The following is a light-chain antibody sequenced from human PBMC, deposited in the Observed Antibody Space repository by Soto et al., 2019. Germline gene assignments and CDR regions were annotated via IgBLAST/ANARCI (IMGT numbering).Light chain of an antibody. CDR2: GAS. V-gene: IGKV3-15*01. CDR1: QSVSTD. J-gene: IGKJ1*01. Sequence: EIVMTQSPATLSVSLGERATLSCRASQSVSTDLAWYQQKPGQAPRLLIFGASTRATGIPARFSGSGSGTEFTLTISSLQPDDFATYYCQNYNSYSEACGQGNKGDIK. CDR3: QNYNSYSEA.